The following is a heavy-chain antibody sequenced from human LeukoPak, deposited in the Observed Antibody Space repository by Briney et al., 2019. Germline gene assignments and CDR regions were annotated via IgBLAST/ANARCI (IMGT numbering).Heavy chain of an antibody. CDR1: GFTFSSYS. CDR3: ARECGGPGYYYYYYYMDV. J-gene: IGHJ6*03. CDR2: ISSSSSYI. D-gene: IGHD4-23*01. Sequence: GGSLRLSCTASGFTFSSYSMNWVRQAPGKGLEWVSSISSSSSYIYYADSVKGRFTISRDNAKNSLYLQMNSLRAEDTAVYYCARECGGPGYYYYYYYMDVWGKGTTVTVSS. V-gene: IGHV3-21*01.